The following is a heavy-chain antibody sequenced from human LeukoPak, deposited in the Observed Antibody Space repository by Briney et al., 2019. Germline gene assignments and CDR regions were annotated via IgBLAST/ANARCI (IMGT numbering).Heavy chain of an antibody. Sequence: SETLSLTCTVSGGSINNYYWSWIRQPPGKGLEWIGYIYYSGSTNYNPSLKSRVTISVDTSKNQFSLKLSSVTAADTAVYYCARGSLWFGVDYWGQGTLVTVSS. V-gene: IGHV4-59*01. CDR1: GGSINNYY. CDR3: ARGSLWFGVDY. CDR2: IYYSGST. D-gene: IGHD3-10*01. J-gene: IGHJ4*02.